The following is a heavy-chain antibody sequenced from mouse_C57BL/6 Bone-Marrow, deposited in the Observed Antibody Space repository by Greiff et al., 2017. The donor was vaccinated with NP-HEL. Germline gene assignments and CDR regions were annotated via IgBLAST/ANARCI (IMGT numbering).Heavy chain of an antibody. CDR2: IWSGGST. CDR3: ARNREPYYFDY. V-gene: IGHV2-2*01. J-gene: IGHJ2*01. CDR1: GFSLTSYG. Sequence: QVQLQQSGPGLVQPSQSLSITCTVSGFSLTSYGVHWVRQSPGKGLEWLGVIWSGGSTVYNAAFISRLSISKDNSKSQVFFKMNSLQADDTAIYYCARNREPYYFDYWGQGTTLTVSS.